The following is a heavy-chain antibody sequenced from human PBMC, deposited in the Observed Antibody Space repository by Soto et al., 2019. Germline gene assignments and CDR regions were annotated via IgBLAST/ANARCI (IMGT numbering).Heavy chain of an antibody. CDR1: GFTFSSYA. CDR3: ARDIAAAAYGMDV. CDR2: ISYDGSNK. J-gene: IGHJ6*02. D-gene: IGHD6-13*01. V-gene: IGHV3-30-3*01. Sequence: GGSLRLSCAASGFTFSSYAMHWVRQAPGKGLEWVAVISYDGSNKYYADSVKGRFTISRDNSKNTLYLQMNSLRAEDTAVSYCARDIAAAAYGMDVWGQGTKVTVSS.